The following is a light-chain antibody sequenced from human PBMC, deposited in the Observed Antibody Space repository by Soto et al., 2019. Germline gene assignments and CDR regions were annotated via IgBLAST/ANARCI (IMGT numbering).Light chain of an antibody. V-gene: IGKV3-15*01. Sequence: EIVMTQSPATLSVSPGERATLSFRASQSVSSNLAWYQQKPGQATRLLIYGASTRATGIPARFSGSRSGTEFTLTISSLQSEDFAVYYCQQYNNWPYTFGQGTKLEIK. CDR1: QSVSSN. J-gene: IGKJ2*01. CDR3: QQYNNWPYT. CDR2: GAS.